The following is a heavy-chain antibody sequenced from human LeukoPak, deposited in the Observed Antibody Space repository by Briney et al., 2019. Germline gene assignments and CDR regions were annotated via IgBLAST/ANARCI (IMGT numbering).Heavy chain of an antibody. J-gene: IGHJ4*02. CDR1: GFTFSNFA. Sequence: GGSLRLSCTASGFTFSNFAMSWVRQASGKGLEWVGRIRSKTNNYATSYAASVKGRFTISRDDSKNTAYLQMNSLETEDTAVYYCTNSSLMGWGQGALVTVSS. CDR2: IRSKTNNYAT. V-gene: IGHV3-73*01. CDR3: TNSSLMG. D-gene: IGHD3-22*01.